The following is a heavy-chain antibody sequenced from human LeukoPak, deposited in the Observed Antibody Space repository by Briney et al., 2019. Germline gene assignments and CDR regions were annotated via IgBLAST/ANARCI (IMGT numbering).Heavy chain of an antibody. CDR2: ISGSGGSI. Sequence: GRSLRLSCAASGFTFSSYAMHWVRQAPGKGLEWVSAISGSGGSIYYADSVKGRFTISRDNSKNTLYLQMNSLRAEDTAVYYCAKDLSSSWYYFDFWGQGTLVTVSA. CDR1: GFTFSSYA. J-gene: IGHJ4*02. V-gene: IGHV3-23*01. CDR3: AKDLSSSWYYFDF. D-gene: IGHD6-13*01.